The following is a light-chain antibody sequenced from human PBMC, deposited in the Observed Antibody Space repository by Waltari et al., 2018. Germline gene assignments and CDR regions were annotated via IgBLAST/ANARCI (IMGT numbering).Light chain of an antibody. CDR2: GAS. CDR1: HSLTKKY. Sequence: RASHSLTKKYLVLYRQKPGQSPRLLIYGASNRAACIPDRFSGSGSGTDFTLTISRLEPEDSAVYYCQQYGSSVMYTFGQGTKLEIK. V-gene: IGKV3-20*01. J-gene: IGKJ2*01. CDR3: QQYGSSVMYT.